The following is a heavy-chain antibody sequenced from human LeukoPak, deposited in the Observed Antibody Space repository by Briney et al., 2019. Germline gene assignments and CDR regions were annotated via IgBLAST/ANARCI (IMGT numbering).Heavy chain of an antibody. Sequence: PGGSLRLSCAASGFPFTSYSINWVRQVPGKGLEWVSSISTSSSFIYYADSVKGRFTISRDNAKNSLYLQMNSLRAEDTAVYYCATDLSYTSSWSDYWGQGTLVTASS. CDR1: GFPFTSYS. J-gene: IGHJ4*02. CDR2: ISTSSSFI. CDR3: ATDLSYTSSWSDY. V-gene: IGHV3-21*01. D-gene: IGHD6-13*01.